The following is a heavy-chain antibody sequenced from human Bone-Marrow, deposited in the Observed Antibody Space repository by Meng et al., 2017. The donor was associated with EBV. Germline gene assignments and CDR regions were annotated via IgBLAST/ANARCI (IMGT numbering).Heavy chain of an antibody. Sequence: GQLVQSGPEVKKPGASVKVSCKSSGYTFTNYDINWVRQAPGQGLEWMGWMDPSSGKTDYSQKFQGRVSMTRDTSISTAYMELSNVISEDTAVYYCAREVYASGSYRSDPWGQGTLVTVFS. CDR2: MDPSSGKT. CDR3: AREVYASGSYRSDP. D-gene: IGHD3-10*01. J-gene: IGHJ5*02. V-gene: IGHV1-8*01. CDR1: GYTFTNYD.